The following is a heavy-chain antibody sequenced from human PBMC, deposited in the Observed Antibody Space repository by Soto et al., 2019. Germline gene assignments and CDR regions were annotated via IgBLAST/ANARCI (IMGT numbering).Heavy chain of an antibody. Sequence: EVQLVESGGGLVQPGGSLTLSCAVSGFTLRSYWMHWVRQAPGKGLEWVSRIDGDGRTTNYADSVKGRFTISRDNAKNTVNLNMNSLRVEDRAVYYCARRDVVYQQLVRGRDRFDPWGQGTLVTVSS. CDR1: GFTLRSYW. CDR2: IDGDGRTT. D-gene: IGHD2-8*02. J-gene: IGHJ5*02. V-gene: IGHV3-74*01. CDR3: ARRDVVYQQLVRGRDRFDP.